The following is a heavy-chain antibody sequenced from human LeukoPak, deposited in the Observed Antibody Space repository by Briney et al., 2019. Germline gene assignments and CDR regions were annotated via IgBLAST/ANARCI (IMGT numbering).Heavy chain of an antibody. CDR3: ARDRVAGTVSGWFDP. CDR2: IKQDGSER. Sequence: GGSLRLSCAASGFPFTTYWMNWVRQPLGKGLEWVANIKQDGSERYYVDSVKGRFTISRDNAENSLYLQMNSLRAEDTAVYYCARDRVAGTVSGWFDPWGQGTLVTVSS. CDR1: GFPFTTYW. D-gene: IGHD1-7*01. V-gene: IGHV3-7*01. J-gene: IGHJ5*02.